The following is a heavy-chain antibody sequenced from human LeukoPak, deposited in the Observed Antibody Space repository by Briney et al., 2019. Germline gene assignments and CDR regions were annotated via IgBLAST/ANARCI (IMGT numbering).Heavy chain of an antibody. V-gene: IGHV1-69*13. J-gene: IGHJ6*03. CDR2: IIPVLGTT. Sequence: SVKVSCKASGGTFSRYAISWVRQAPGQGLEWMGGIIPVLGTTNYAQTFQNKVTITADESTSTTYMELSSLRSEDTAVYYCARSGRGTPEYYYYYYYMDVWGKGTTVTVSS. CDR3: ARSGRGTPEYYYYYYYMDV. CDR1: GGTFSRYA. D-gene: IGHD2-15*01.